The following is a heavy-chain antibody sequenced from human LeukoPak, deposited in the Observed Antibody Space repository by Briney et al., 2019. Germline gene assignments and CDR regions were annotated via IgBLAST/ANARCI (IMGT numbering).Heavy chain of an antibody. J-gene: IGHJ4*02. Sequence: PGGSLRLSCAASGFTFSSYWMHWVRQAPGKGLVWVSRIYSDGSSYTADSAKGRLTISRDNAKDTLYLQMNSLRVEDTAVYYCARGGGIYGLWDYWGQGTLVTVSS. CDR2: IYSDGSS. D-gene: IGHD1-26*01. CDR1: GFTFSSYW. V-gene: IGHV3-74*03. CDR3: ARGGGIYGLWDY.